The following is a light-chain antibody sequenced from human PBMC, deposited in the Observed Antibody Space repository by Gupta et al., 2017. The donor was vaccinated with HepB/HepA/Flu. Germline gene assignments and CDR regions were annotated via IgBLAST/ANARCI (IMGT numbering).Light chain of an antibody. J-gene: IGLJ1*01. CDR2: DVS. CDR3: SSYTSSSTLDV. V-gene: IGLV2-14*03. Sequence: QPALTPPASVSGATGQSITISCTVSSSDVGGYNYVSWYQQHPGKAPKLMIYDVSNRPSGVSNRFSGSKSGNTASLTISGLQAEDEADYYCSSYTSSSTLDVFGTGTKVTVL. CDR1: SSDVGGYNY.